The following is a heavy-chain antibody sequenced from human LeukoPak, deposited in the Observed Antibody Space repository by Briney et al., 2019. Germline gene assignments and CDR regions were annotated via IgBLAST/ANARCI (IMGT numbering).Heavy chain of an antibody. CDR3: ARGEFGP. J-gene: IGHJ5*02. CDR2: ISYSGST. D-gene: IGHD3-10*01. V-gene: IGHV4-39*07. Sequence: SETLSLTCTVSGASISSSSYYWGWIRQPPGKGLEWIGSISYSGSTYYNPSLKSRVTISVDTSRNQFSLKLSSVTAADTAVYYCARGEFGPWGQGTLVTVSS. CDR1: GASISSSSYY.